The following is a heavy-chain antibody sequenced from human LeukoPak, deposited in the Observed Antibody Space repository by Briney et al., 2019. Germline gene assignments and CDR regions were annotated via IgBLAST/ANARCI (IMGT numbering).Heavy chain of an antibody. CDR2: IIPIFGTA. Sequence: SVKVSCKASGGTFSSYAISWVRQAPGQGLEWMGGIIPIFGTANYAQKFQGRVTITADKSTSTAYMELSSLRSEDTAVYYCARAKVTYYDILTGYPFDYWGQGTLVTVSS. V-gene: IGHV1-69*06. J-gene: IGHJ4*02. CDR3: ARAKVTYYDILTGYPFDY. CDR1: GGTFSSYA. D-gene: IGHD3-9*01.